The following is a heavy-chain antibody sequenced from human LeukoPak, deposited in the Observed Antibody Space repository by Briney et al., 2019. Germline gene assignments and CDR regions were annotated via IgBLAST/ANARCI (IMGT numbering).Heavy chain of an antibody. J-gene: IGHJ3*02. D-gene: IGHD2-15*01. CDR1: GFTFSSYA. CDR3: ARAGGGGSWRPTGGAFDI. CDR2: ISSNGGST. Sequence: PGGSLRLSCAASGFTFSSYAMHWVRQAPGKGLEYVSAISSNGGSTYYANSVKGRFTISRDNSKNTLYLQMGSLRAEDMAVYYCARAGGGGSWRPTGGAFDIWSQGTMVTVSS. V-gene: IGHV3-64*01.